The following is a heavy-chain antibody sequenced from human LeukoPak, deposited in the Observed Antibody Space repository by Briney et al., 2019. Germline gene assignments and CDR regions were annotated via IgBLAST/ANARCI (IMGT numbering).Heavy chain of an antibody. Sequence: GGSLRLSCEASGFSLSSYEMNWVRQAPGKGLEWVSHISSRGSTIYYADSVKGRFTISRDNAKNSLYLQMNSLRAEDTAVYYCARVGWVLRYAFDIWGQGTMVTVSS. V-gene: IGHV3-48*03. J-gene: IGHJ3*02. CDR1: GFSLSSYE. CDR2: ISSRGSTI. CDR3: ARVGWVLRYAFDI. D-gene: IGHD3-16*01.